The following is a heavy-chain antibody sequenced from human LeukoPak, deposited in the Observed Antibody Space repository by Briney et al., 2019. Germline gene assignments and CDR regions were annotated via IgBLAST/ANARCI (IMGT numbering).Heavy chain of an antibody. V-gene: IGHV3-64*03. D-gene: IGHD4/OR15-4a*01. CDR2: ISSNGDSA. J-gene: IGHJ4*02. CDR3: VKSPHYNDYVFDH. CDR1: GXSFSSYV. Sequence: PGGSLRLSCTASGXSFSSYVMHWVRLAPGKGLECVSAISSNGDSAYYADSVRGRFTISRDNSKNSVYLQLSSLRFEDTAMYYCVKSPHYNDYVFDHWGQGTLVTVSS.